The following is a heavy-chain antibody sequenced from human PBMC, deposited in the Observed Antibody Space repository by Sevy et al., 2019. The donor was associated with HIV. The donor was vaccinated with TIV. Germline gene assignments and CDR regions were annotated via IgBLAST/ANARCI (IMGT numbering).Heavy chain of an antibody. D-gene: IGHD3-22*01. CDR1: GGSVRSGSYY. V-gene: IGHV4-61*01. J-gene: IGHJ3*02. CDR3: ARSPDSTGYYPAFDI. CDR2: IYSSGST. Sequence: SEILSLTCTVSGGSVRSGSYYWSWIRQPPGKGLEWIGYIYSSGSTISNPSLESRVSISVDTSKNQVSLKLASVTAADTAVYYCARSPDSTGYYPAFDIWGQGTMVTVSS.